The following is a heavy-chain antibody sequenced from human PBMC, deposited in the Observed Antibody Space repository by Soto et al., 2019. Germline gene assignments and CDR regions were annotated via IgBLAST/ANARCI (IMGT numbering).Heavy chain of an antibody. V-gene: IGHV3-30-3*01. J-gene: IGHJ4*02. CDR1: GFTFSSYA. Sequence: GGSLRLSCAASGFTFSSYAMHWVRQAPGKGLEWVAVISYDGSNKYYADSVKGRFTISRDNSKNTLYLQMNSLRAEDTAVYYCARDPYGDYAFDYWGQGTLVTVSS. CDR3: ARDPYGDYAFDY. CDR2: ISYDGSNK. D-gene: IGHD4-17*01.